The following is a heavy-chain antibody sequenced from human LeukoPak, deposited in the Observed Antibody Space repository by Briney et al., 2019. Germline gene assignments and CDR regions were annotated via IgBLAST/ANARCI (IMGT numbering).Heavy chain of an antibody. CDR2: IIPILGIA. D-gene: IGHD4-23*01. Sequence: ASVKVSCKASGGTFSSYAISWVRQAPGQGLEWMGRIIPILGIANYAQKFQGRVTITADKSTSTAYMELSSLRSEDTAVYYCARGGYTGGNLEYFQHWGQGTLVAVSS. J-gene: IGHJ1*01. V-gene: IGHV1-69*04. CDR1: GGTFSSYA. CDR3: ARGGYTGGNLEYFQH.